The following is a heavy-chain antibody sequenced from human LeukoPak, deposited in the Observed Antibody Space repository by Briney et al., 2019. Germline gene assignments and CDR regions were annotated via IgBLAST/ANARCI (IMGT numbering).Heavy chain of an antibody. CDR1: GYTFTSYG. Sequence: ASVKVSCKASGYTFTSYGISWVRQAPGQGLEWMGWISAYNGNTNYAQKFQGRVTITADKSTSTAYMELSSLRSEDTAVYYCARDGRGQQLVFDYWGQGTLVTVSS. CDR3: ARDGRGQQLVFDY. J-gene: IGHJ4*02. D-gene: IGHD6-13*01. CDR2: ISAYNGNT. V-gene: IGHV1-18*01.